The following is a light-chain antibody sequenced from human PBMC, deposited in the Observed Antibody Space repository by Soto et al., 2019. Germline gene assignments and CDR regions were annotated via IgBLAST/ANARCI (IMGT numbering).Light chain of an antibody. J-gene: IGKJ1*01. Sequence: EIVLTQSPATLSLSPGERATLSCRASQSVSSYLAWYQQRPGQAPRLLIYDASNRATGIPARFSGSGSGTDFTLTISSLEPEDFAVYYCQQRTAFGQGTKVDIK. V-gene: IGKV3-11*01. CDR3: QQRTA. CDR1: QSVSSY. CDR2: DAS.